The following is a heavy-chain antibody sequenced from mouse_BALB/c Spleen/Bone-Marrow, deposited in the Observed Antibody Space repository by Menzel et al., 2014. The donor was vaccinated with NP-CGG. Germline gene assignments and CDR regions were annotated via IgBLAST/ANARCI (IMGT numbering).Heavy chain of an antibody. CDR2: IDPENGDT. Sequence: EVQLQQSGAELVRSGASVKLSCTVSGFNIKDYYMHWVKQRPEQGLEWIGWIDPENGDTEYAPKFQGKATMTADTSSNTAYLQLSSLTSEDTAVYYCNEGYGNYGCWGQSTTLAVTS. V-gene: IGHV14-4*02. D-gene: IGHD2-10*02. CDR1: GFNIKDYY. CDR3: NEGYGNYGC. J-gene: IGHJ2*01.